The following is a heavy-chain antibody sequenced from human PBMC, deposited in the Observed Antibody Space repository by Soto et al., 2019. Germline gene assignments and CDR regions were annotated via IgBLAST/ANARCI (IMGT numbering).Heavy chain of an antibody. CDR2: IYYSGTT. D-gene: IGHD6-13*01. Sequence: SETLSLTCTVSGDSINSADYFWSWIRQYPGKGLEWIGYIYYSGTTHYNPSLKSRLTISIDTSKNQFSLNLKSVTAADTAVYYCTRAYSGGWYLANHWGQGTLVTVSS. V-gene: IGHV4-31*03. CDR1: GDSINSADYF. J-gene: IGHJ5*02. CDR3: TRAYSGGWYLANH.